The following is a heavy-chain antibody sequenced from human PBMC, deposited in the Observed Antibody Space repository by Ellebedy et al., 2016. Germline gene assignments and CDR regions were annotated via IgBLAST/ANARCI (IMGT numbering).Heavy chain of an antibody. J-gene: IGHJ6*02. D-gene: IGHD4-11*01. CDR1: GFAFSNAW. Sequence: GGSLRLSCAASGFAFSNAWMNWVRQAPGKGLEWVGHIKSKLNGGTTDYAAPVKGRFTISRDDSKDTVYLEMNSLKTEDTAVYYCTPDGISNYRYYYYGMDVWGQGTTVTVSS. V-gene: IGHV3-15*07. CDR2: IKSKLNGGTT. CDR3: TPDGISNYRYYYYGMDV.